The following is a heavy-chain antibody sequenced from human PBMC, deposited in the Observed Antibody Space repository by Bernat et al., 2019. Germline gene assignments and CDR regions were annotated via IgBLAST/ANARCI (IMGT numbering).Heavy chain of an antibody. Sequence: EVQLVESGGGLVKPGGSLRLSCAASGFTFSSYSMNWVRQAPGKGLEWVSSISSSSSYIYYADSVKGRFTISRDNAKNSLYLQMNSLRAEDTAVYYCVRDRWGYSGYDTNWFDPWGQGTLVTVSS. CDR1: GFTFSSYS. J-gene: IGHJ5*02. CDR3: VRDRWGYSGYDTNWFDP. V-gene: IGHV3-21*01. CDR2: ISSSSSYI. D-gene: IGHD5-12*01.